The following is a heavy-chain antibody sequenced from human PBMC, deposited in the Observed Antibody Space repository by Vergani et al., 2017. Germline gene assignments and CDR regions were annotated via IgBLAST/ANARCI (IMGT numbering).Heavy chain of an antibody. V-gene: IGHV4-61*02. CDR1: GGSISSGSYY. J-gene: IGHJ5*02. Sequence: QVQLQESGPGLVKPSQTLSLTCTVSGGSISSGSYYWSWIRQPAGKGLEWIGRIYTSGSTNYNPSLKSRVTISVDTSISTAYMELSRLRSDDTAVYYCAGTPVARWGFDPWGQGTLVTVSS. CDR2: IYTSGST. D-gene: IGHD6-19*01. CDR3: AGTPVARWGFDP.